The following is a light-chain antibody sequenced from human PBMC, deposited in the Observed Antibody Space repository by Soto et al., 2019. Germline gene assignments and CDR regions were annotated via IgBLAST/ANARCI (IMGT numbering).Light chain of an antibody. Sequence: QSALTQPASVSGSPGQSITISCTGISSDVGGYNYVSWYQQHPGKAPKLMINDVSNRPSGVSNRFSGSKSGNTASLTISGLQAEDEAVYYCSSFTSSSTLVFGGGTKLTVL. CDR3: SSFTSSSTLV. J-gene: IGLJ2*01. V-gene: IGLV2-14*01. CDR2: DVS. CDR1: SSDVGGYNY.